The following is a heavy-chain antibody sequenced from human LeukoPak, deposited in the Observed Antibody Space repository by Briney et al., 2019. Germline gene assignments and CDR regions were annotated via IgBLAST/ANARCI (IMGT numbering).Heavy chain of an antibody. D-gene: IGHD6-6*01. CDR1: GFTFSDYL. CDR2: INQDGSEK. V-gene: IGHV3-7*01. CDR3: ARGPNSNWSGLDF. J-gene: IGHJ4*02. Sequence: PGGSLRLSCAASGFTFSDYLMSWVRQAPGKGLEWVANINQDGSEKYYVDSVKGRFTISRDNAKNTLYLQVNNLRAEDTAVYYCARGPNSNWSGLDFWGQGTLLTVSS.